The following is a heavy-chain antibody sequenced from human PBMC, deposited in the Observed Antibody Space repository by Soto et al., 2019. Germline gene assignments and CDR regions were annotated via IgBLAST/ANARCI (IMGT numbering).Heavy chain of an antibody. CDR1: DVTFNSYA. CDR2: IIAGGGST. Sequence: SLRLCWAARDVTFNSYAMSWLLQAPGTVLEWVSAIIAGGGSTHYADSVKGRFTISSDKSNTTLYLQMNSLRPDDTAVYYCAKGTRATVYSFGYWGQGTLVTVS. J-gene: IGHJ4*02. CDR3: AKGTRATVYSFGY. V-gene: IGHV3-23*01. D-gene: IGHD1-1*01.